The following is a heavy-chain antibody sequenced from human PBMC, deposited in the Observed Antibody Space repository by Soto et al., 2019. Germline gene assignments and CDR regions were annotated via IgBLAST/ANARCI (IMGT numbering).Heavy chain of an antibody. D-gene: IGHD2-8*01. V-gene: IGHV1-8*01. Sequence: GASVKVSCKASGYTFTSYDINWVRQATGQGLEWMGWMNPNSGNTGYAQKFQGRVTMTRNTSISTAYMELSSLRSEDTAVYYCARGGTHIVLMVYAIGYYYGMDVWGQGTRVTVSS. CDR3: ARGGTHIVLMVYAIGYYYGMDV. CDR1: GYTFTSYD. CDR2: MNPNSGNT. J-gene: IGHJ6*02.